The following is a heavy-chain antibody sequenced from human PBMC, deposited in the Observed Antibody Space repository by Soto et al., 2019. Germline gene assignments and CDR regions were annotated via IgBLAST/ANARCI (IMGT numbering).Heavy chain of an antibody. Sequence: QVQLVESGGGVVQPGRSLRLSCAASGFTFSSYGMHWVRQAPGKGLEWVAVIWYDGSNKYYADSVKGRFTISRDNSKNTLYLQMNSLRAEDTAVYYCARVKRRGWNYRGDYYGMDVWGQGTTVTVSS. V-gene: IGHV3-33*01. CDR2: IWYDGSNK. J-gene: IGHJ6*02. CDR3: ARVKRRGWNYRGDYYGMDV. CDR1: GFTFSSYG. D-gene: IGHD1-7*01.